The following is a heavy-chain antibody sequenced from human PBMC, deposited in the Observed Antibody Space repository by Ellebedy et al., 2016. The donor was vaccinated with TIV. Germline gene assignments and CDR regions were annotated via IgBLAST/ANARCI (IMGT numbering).Heavy chain of an antibody. CDR3: ARDTHSYVPFDY. D-gene: IGHD3-16*01. CDR1: GFSITNNY. CDR2: IYADGRT. V-gene: IGHV3-53*01. Sequence: GESLKISCAATGFSITNNYLSWVRQAPGKGLEWISVIYADGRTHYADSVKGRFTIPSDNSKNTLYLQMDRLRAEDTAMYFCARDTHSYVPFDYWGQGSQVTVST. J-gene: IGHJ4*02.